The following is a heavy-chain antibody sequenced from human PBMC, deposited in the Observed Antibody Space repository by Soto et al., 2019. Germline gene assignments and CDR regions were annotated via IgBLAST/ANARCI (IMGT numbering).Heavy chain of an antibody. J-gene: IGHJ6*02. CDR2: ISAYNGNT. D-gene: IGHD3-10*01. Sequence: ASVKVSCKASGYTFTSYGISWVRQAPGQGLEWMGWISAYNGNTNYAQKPQGRVTMTTDTSTSTAYMELRSLRSDDTAVYYCARDSPGLLWFGELSGLYYYYGMDVWGQGTTVTVSS. V-gene: IGHV1-18*04. CDR1: GYTFTSYG. CDR3: ARDSPGLLWFGELSGLYYYYGMDV.